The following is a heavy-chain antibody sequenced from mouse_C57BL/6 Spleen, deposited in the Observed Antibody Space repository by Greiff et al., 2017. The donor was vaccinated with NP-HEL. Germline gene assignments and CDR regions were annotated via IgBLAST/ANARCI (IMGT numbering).Heavy chain of an antibody. CDR3: ARSSPYYVDY. CDR2: IYPGDGDT. J-gene: IGHJ2*01. CDR1: GYAFSSSW. V-gene: IGHV1-82*01. Sequence: QVQLQQSGPELVKPGASVKISCKASGYAFSSSWMNWVKQRPGKGLEWIGRIYPGDGDTNYNGKFKGKAKLTADKSSSTAYMQLSTLTSEDSAVYFCARSSPYYVDYWGQGTTLTVAS.